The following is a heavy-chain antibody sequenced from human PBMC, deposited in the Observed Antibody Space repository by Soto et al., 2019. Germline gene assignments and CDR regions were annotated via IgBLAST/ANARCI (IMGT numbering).Heavy chain of an antibody. CDR2: IKSRPDGGTA. CDR1: GFIFNNAW. Sequence: EVHLVESGGGLVEPGGSLRLSCAASGFIFNNAWMTWVRQAPGKGLEWVAHIKSRPDGGTADYAASVKGRFTISRDDSRYTLYLQMNSLGIEDTAVYYCTTAGPRDWYFNLWGRGTLVTVSS. CDR3: TTAGPRDWYFNL. V-gene: IGHV3-15*01. J-gene: IGHJ2*01.